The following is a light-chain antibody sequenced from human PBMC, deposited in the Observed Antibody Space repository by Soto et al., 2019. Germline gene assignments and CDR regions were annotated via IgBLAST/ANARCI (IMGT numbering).Light chain of an antibody. V-gene: IGKV2-28*01. Sequence: DIVLTQSPLSLPVTPGEPASISCRSSQSLLHSNGYNYLDWYLQRPGQSPQLLIYSGFNRASGVPDRFSGSGSGTDFTLTISRVEAEDVGVYYCMQARQTPPWTFGPGTRVDMK. J-gene: IGKJ1*01. CDR2: SGF. CDR3: MQARQTPPWT. CDR1: QSLLHSNGYNY.